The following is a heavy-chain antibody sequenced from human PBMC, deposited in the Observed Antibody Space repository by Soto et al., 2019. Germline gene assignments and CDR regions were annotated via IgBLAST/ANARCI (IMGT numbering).Heavy chain of an antibody. V-gene: IGHV1-69*13. D-gene: IGHD5-12*01. CDR1: GGTFSSYA. CDR3: ASPLIVATIFNYYYVMDV. CDR2: IIPIFGTA. Sequence: SVKVSCKASGGTFSSYAISWVRQAPGQGLEWMGGIIPIFGTADYAQKFQGRVTITADESTSTAYMELSSLRSEDTAVYYCASPLIVATIFNYYYVMDVWGRGTTVTVSS. J-gene: IGHJ6*02.